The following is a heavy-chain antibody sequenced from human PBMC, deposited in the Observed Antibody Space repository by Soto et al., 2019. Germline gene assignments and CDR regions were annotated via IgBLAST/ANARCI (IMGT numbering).Heavy chain of an antibody. J-gene: IGHJ3*02. CDR3: AKDRGLTYDYIWGSYRQNAFDI. V-gene: IGHV3-23*01. D-gene: IGHD3-16*02. Sequence: EVQPLESGGGLVQPGGSLRLSCAASGFTFSSYAMSWVRQAPGKGLEWVSAISGSGGSTYYADSVKGRFTISRDNSKNTLYLQMNSLRDEDTAVYYCAKDRGLTYDYIWGSYRQNAFDIWGQGTMVTVSS. CDR2: ISGSGGST. CDR1: GFTFSSYA.